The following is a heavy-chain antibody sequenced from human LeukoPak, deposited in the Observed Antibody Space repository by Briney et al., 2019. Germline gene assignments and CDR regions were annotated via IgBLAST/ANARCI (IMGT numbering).Heavy chain of an antibody. J-gene: IGHJ5*02. V-gene: IGHV3-74*01. Sequence: GGPLSLLCTVSGFSFNTCWMHWVRQAPGGALVGVSHISNYGTTTIYADSVDGRFTISRDNAKNTLYLQMDSLRAEDTAVYYCTRRVDATRWYDPWGQGTLVTVSS. CDR2: ISNYGTTT. CDR3: TRRVDATRWYDP. D-gene: IGHD2-15*01. CDR1: GFSFNTCW.